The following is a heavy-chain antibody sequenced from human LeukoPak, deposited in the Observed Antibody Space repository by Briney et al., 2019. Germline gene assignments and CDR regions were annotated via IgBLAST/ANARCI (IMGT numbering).Heavy chain of an antibody. CDR1: GFTFSSYG. CDR2: ISYDGSNK. J-gene: IGHJ4*02. CDR3: AKGRSMATSDGY. Sequence: PGGSLRLSCAASGFTFSSYGMYWVRQAPGKRLDRVAVISYDGSNKYYADSVKGRFTISRDNSKNTLYLQMNSLRAEDTAVYYCAKGRSMATSDGYWGQGTLVTVSS. D-gene: IGHD2-2*01. V-gene: IGHV3-30*18.